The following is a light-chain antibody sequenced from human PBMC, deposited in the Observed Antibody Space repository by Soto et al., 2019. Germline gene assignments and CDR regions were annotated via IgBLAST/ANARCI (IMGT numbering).Light chain of an antibody. V-gene: IGLV2-14*01. Sequence: QSVLTQPASVSGSPGQSITISCTGTSSDVGGYNHVSWYQLHPGKAPKLMVYEVSNRPSGVSNRFSGSKSGNTASLTISGLQAEDEADYYCFSYTTSTAYVFGNGTKVTV. CDR3: FSYTTSTAYV. CDR2: EVS. CDR1: SSDVGGYNH. J-gene: IGLJ1*01.